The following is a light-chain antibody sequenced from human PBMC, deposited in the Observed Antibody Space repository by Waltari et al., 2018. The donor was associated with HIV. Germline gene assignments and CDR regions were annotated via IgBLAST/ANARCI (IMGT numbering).Light chain of an antibody. CDR1: SSDVGAYDF. V-gene: IGLV2-8*01. CDR2: EVT. J-gene: IGLJ1*01. CDR3: TSYASNNNYV. Sequence: QSALTQPPSASGSPGQSVTISCTGTSSDVGAYDFSPWYQQHPGKVPKLIISEVTKRPSGVPDRFFGSKSDNTASLTISGLQAEDEADYYCTSYASNNNYVFGTGTKVTVL.